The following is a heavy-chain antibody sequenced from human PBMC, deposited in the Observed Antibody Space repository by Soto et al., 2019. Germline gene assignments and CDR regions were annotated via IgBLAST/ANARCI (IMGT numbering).Heavy chain of an antibody. J-gene: IGHJ4*02. CDR3: TKNSAYALDY. CDR1: GGSVSNNNW. CDR2: IHHSGGT. Sequence: QVQLQESDPGLVKPSGTLSLSCAVSGGSVSNNNWWSWVRQSPGNGLEWIGEIHHSGGTSYNPSLESRATLSVDKSKNELSLRLNYVTAADTAVYYCTKNSAYALDYWGLGILVTVSS. V-gene: IGHV4-4*02. D-gene: IGHD5-12*01.